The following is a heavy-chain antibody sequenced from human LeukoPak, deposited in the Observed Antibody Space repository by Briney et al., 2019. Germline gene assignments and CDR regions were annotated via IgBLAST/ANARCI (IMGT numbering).Heavy chain of an antibody. CDR3: ASTYCSSTSCYGYYYYGMDV. CDR1: GFTVSSNY. J-gene: IGHJ6*02. V-gene: IGHV3-53*04. D-gene: IGHD2-2*01. CDR2: IYSGGST. Sequence: GGSLRLSCAASGFTVSSNYMSWVRQAPGKGLEWVSVIYSGGSTYYADSVKGRFTISRHNSKNTLYLQMNSLRAEDTAVYYCASTYCSSTSCYGYYYYGMDVWGQGTTVTVSS.